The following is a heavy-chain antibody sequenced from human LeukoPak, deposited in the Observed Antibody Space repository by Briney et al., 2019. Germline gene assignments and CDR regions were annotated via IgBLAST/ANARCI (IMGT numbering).Heavy chain of an antibody. D-gene: IGHD5-18*01. CDR1: GYTFTDYY. Sequence: ASVKISCKVSGYTFTDYYMHWVQQAPGKGLEWMGLVDPEDGETIYAEKFQGRVTITADKSTSTAYMELSSLRSEDTAVYYCASPGENPGTAMARYYFDYWGQGTLVTVSS. J-gene: IGHJ4*02. CDR3: ASPGENPGTAMARYYFDY. CDR2: VDPEDGET. V-gene: IGHV1-69-2*01.